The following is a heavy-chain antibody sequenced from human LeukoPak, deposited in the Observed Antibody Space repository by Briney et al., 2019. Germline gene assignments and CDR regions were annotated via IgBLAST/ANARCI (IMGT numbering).Heavy chain of an antibody. V-gene: IGHV5-51*01. Sequence: GESLKISCKGSGYSFTSYWIGWVRQMPGKGLEWMGIIYPGDSDTRYSPSFQGQVTISADKSISTAYLQWSSLKASDTAMYYCARVDSSSWYGGYAFDIWGQGTMVTVSS. CDR3: ARVDSSSWYGGYAFDI. J-gene: IGHJ3*02. D-gene: IGHD6-13*01. CDR2: IYPGDSDT. CDR1: GYSFTSYW.